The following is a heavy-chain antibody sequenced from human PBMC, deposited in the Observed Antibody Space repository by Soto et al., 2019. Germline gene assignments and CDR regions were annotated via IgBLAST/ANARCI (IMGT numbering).Heavy chain of an antibody. CDR3: VRVNYYDSSCYLDY. V-gene: IGHV4-30-2*01. Sequence: SETLSLTCAVSGGSISSGGYSWSWIRQPPGKGLEWIGYIYHSGSNYYNPSLKSRVTITVDRSKNQFSLKLGSVTAADTAGYYCVRVNYYDSSCYLDYWGQGTLVTVSS. D-gene: IGHD3-22*01. J-gene: IGHJ4*02. CDR1: GGSISSGGYS. CDR2: IYHSGSN.